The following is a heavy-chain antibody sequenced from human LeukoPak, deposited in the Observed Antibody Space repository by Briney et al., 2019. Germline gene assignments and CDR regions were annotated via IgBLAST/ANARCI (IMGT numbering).Heavy chain of an antibody. CDR1: GDSISSLSYY. D-gene: IGHD3-3*01. V-gene: IGHV4-39*07. CDR3: ARGTFWSGYYRDY. Sequence: SETLSLTCTVSGDSISSLSYYWGWIRQPPGKGLEWIGSIFYSGSTNYNPSLKSRVTISLNTSKTQFSLKLSSVTAADTAVYYCARGTFWSGYYRDYWGQGTLVTVSS. CDR2: IFYSGST. J-gene: IGHJ4*02.